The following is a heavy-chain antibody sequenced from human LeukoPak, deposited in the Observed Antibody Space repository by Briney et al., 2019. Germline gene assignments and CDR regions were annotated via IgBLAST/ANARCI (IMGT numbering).Heavy chain of an antibody. V-gene: IGHV4-4*07. CDR3: AALDSAIAVAVKY. Sequence: PSETLSLTCAVSGGSISSYDWSWIRQPAGKGLEWIGRIYTSGSTNYNPSLKSRVTMSVDTSKNQFSLKLSSVTAADTAVYYCAALDSAIAVAVKYWGQGTLVTVSS. CDR2: IYTSGST. CDR1: GGSISSYD. J-gene: IGHJ4*02. D-gene: IGHD6-19*01.